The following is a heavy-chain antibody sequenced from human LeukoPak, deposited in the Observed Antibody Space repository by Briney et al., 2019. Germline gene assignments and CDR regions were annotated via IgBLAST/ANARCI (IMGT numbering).Heavy chain of an antibody. CDR3: AKEPASGGWFDP. V-gene: IGHV3-23*01. CDR1: GFTFSSYA. J-gene: IGHJ5*02. D-gene: IGHD2-15*01. CDR2: ISGTGGRT. Sequence: GGSLRLSCAASGFTFSSYAMSWVRQAPGKGLEWVSAISGTGGRTYYADSVKGRFTISRDNSKSTLYLQMNSLRAEDTAVYYCAKEPASGGWFDPWGQGTLVAVSS.